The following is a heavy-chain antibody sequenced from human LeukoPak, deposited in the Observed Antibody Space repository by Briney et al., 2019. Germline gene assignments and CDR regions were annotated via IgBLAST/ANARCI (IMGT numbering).Heavy chain of an antibody. J-gene: IGHJ4*02. CDR2: MNPNSGNT. CDR1: GYTFTSYD. Sequence: ASVKVSCKASGYTFTSYDINWVRQATGQELEWMGWMNPNSGNTGYAQKFQGRVTMTRNTSISTAYMELSSLRSEDTAVYYCARDYYYDSAFDYWGQGTLVTVSS. D-gene: IGHD3-22*01. CDR3: ARDYYYDSAFDY. V-gene: IGHV1-8*01.